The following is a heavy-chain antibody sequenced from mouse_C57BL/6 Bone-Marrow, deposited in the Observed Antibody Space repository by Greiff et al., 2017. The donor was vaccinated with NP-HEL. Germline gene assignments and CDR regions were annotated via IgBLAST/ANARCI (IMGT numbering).Heavy chain of an antibody. J-gene: IGHJ3*01. CDR3: ARHAAYYGSSPFAY. CDR2: ISNGGGCT. CDR1: GFTFSDYY. V-gene: IGHV5-12*01. D-gene: IGHD1-1*01. Sequence: EVHLVESGGGLVQPGGSLKLSCAASGFTFSDYYMYWVRQTPEKRLEWVAYISNGGGCTYYPDTVKGRFTISRDNAKNTLYLQMSRLNSEDTAMYYCARHAAYYGSSPFAYWGQGTLVTVSA.